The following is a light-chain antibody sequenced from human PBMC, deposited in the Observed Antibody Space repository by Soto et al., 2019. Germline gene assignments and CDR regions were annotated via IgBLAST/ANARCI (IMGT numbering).Light chain of an antibody. Sequence: QSVLTQPRSVSGSPGQSVTISCTGTSGDVGAYDRVSWYQHHPTKAPKLIIYDVTNRPSEVPYRFSGSKSGSTASLTISGLQAEDEADYYCCSHAGGSSWVFGGGTKVTVL. CDR2: DVT. J-gene: IGLJ3*02. CDR1: SGDVGAYDR. CDR3: CSHAGGSSWV. V-gene: IGLV2-11*01.